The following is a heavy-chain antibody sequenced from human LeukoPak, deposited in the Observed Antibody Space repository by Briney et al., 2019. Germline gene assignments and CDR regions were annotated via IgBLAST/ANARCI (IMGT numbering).Heavy chain of an antibody. CDR2: FDPEDGET. J-gene: IGHJ4*02. CDR1: GYTLTELS. Sequence: ASVKVSCKVSGYTLTELSMHWVRQAPGKGLEWMGGFDPEDGETIYAQKFQGRVTMTEDTSTDTAYVELSSLRSEDTAVYYCATSFRAGAPFDYWGQGTLVTVSS. V-gene: IGHV1-24*01. CDR3: ATSFRAGAPFDY. D-gene: IGHD3-10*01.